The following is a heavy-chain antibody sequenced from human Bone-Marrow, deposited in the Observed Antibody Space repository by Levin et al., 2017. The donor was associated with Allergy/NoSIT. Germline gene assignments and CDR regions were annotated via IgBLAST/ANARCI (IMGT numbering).Heavy chain of an antibody. CDR3: ATHRLYCSGGSCTNDRAFDI. D-gene: IGHD2-15*01. Sequence: SQTLSLTCTVSGGSISSGGYYWSWIRQHPGKGLEWIGYIYYSGSTYYNPSLKSRVTISVDTSKNQFSLKLSSVTAADTAVYYCATHRLYCSGGSCTNDRAFDIWGQGTMVTVSS. CDR2: IYYSGST. J-gene: IGHJ3*02. V-gene: IGHV4-31*03. CDR1: GGSISSGGYY.